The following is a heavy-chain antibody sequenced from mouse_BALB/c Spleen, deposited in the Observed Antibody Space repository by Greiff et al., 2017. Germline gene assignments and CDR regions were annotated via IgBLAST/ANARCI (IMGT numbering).Heavy chain of an antibody. CDR2: ILPGSGST. CDR3: ARLDYDYGYYFDY. D-gene: IGHD2-4*01. CDR1: GYTFSSYW. V-gene: IGHV1-9*01. Sequence: LVESGAELMKPGASVKISCKATGYTFSSYWIEWVKQRPGHGLEWIGEILPGSGSTNYNEKFKGKATFTADTSSNTAYMQLSSLTSEDSAVYYCARLDYDYGYYFDYWGQGTTLTVSS. J-gene: IGHJ2*01.